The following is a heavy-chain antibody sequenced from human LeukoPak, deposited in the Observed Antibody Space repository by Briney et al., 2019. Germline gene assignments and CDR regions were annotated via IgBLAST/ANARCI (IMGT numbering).Heavy chain of an antibody. Sequence: GRSLRLSCAASGFTFSNFGMHWVRQAPGKGLEWVAVISYDGSNKNYADSVKGRFTISRDNSKNTLYLQMNSLRVEDTAVYYCAKVGSRDGYNYYLDYWGQGTLVTVSS. CDR3: AKVGSRDGYNYYLDY. J-gene: IGHJ4*02. V-gene: IGHV3-30*18. CDR2: ISYDGSNK. CDR1: GFTFSNFG. D-gene: IGHD5-24*01.